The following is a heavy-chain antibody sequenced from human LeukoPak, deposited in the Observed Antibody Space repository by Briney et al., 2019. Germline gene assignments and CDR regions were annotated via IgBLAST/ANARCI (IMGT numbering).Heavy chain of an antibody. D-gene: IGHD7-27*01. CDR3: ARWGNRALDY. Sequence: GGSLRLSCIGSGYTFGGSAIHWVRQAPGRGLEWVAAIWFDGSKRFHAESVQGRFTISRDNSKNTASLQMNSLRVEDTAVYYCARWGNRALDYWGQGTLVTVSS. CDR2: IWFDGSKR. V-gene: IGHV3-33*01. J-gene: IGHJ4*02. CDR1: GYTFGGSA.